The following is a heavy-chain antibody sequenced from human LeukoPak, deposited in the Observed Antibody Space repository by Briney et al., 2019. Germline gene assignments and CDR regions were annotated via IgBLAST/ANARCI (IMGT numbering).Heavy chain of an antibody. CDR3: ARGRYCSSTSCYAVTTYRPFDY. V-gene: IGHV4-34*01. J-gene: IGHJ4*02. Sequence: SETLSLTCAVYGGSFSGYYWSWIRQPPGKGLEWIGEINHSGSTNYNPSLKSRVTISVDTSKNQFSLKLSSVTAADTAVYYCARGRYCSSTSCYAVTTYRPFDYWGQGTLVTVSS. CDR1: GGSFSGYY. CDR2: INHSGST. D-gene: IGHD2-2*01.